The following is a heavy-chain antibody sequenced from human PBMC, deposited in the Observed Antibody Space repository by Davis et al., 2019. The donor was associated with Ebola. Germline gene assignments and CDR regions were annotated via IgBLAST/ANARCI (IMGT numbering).Heavy chain of an antibody. CDR3: ARDSRRIAVAGDFDY. J-gene: IGHJ4*02. CDR2: ISSSSSYI. CDR1: GFTFNTYS. Sequence: GESLKTSCAASGFTFNTYSMNWVRQAPGKGLEWVSSISSSSSYIYYADSVKGRFTISRDNAKNSLYLQMNSLRAEDTAVYYCARDSRRIAVAGDFDYWGQGTLVIVSS. D-gene: IGHD6-19*01. V-gene: IGHV3-21*01.